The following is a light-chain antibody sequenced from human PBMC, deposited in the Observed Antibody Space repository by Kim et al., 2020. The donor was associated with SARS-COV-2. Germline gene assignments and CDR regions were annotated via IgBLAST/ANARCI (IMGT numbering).Light chain of an antibody. CDR2: GKN. CDR1: SLRSYY. V-gene: IGLV3-19*01. Sequence: ALGQTVRITCQGDSLRSYYASWYQQKPGQAPVLVICGKNNRPSGIPDRFSGSSSGNTASLTITGAQAEDEADYYCNSRDSSGNHAVFGGGTQLTVL. J-gene: IGLJ7*01. CDR3: NSRDSSGNHAV.